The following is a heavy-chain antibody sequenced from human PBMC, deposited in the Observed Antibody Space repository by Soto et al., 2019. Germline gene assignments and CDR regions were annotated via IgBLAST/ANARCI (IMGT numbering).Heavy chain of an antibody. D-gene: IGHD3-22*01. Sequence: SETLSPTCTVSGGSISSCGYYWSWIRHRPGKGLDGIGYIYYSGSTYYNPSLKSRVTISVDTSKNQFSLKLSSVTAADTAVYYCARDLNNPDRGYYDSSGSELQAFDIWGQGTMVTVSS. CDR3: ARDLNNPDRGYYDSSGSELQAFDI. CDR2: IYYSGST. J-gene: IGHJ3*02. CDR1: GGSISSCGYY. V-gene: IGHV4-31*03.